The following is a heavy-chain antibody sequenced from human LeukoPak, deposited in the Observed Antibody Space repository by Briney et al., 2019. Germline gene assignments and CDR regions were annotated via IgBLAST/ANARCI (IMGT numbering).Heavy chain of an antibody. Sequence: GGSLRLSCVASGFPLSSYSINWIRQAPGKGLEWVSYISPSSGNIYYLDSVQGRFTVSRDNDRNSLFLQIDSPTAEDTAVFFCVSLKGTYVDYWGQGALVTVSS. CDR1: GFPLSSYS. D-gene: IGHD1-1*01. CDR3: VSLKGTYVDY. V-gene: IGHV3-48*01. CDR2: ISPSSGNI. J-gene: IGHJ4*02.